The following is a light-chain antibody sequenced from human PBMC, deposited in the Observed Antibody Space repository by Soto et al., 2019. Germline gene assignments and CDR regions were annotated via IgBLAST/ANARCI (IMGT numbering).Light chain of an antibody. Sequence: IVLTQSPGTLSLSPGDTTTLSFRARQSLRGIYLAWYQQYPGQAPRVLIFDASNRATGIPDRFSGSGSGTDFTLTISRLEPADFAVYFCQQFGSSPPWPFGQGTKVDNK. J-gene: IGKJ1*01. CDR2: DAS. CDR3: QQFGSSPPWP. V-gene: IGKV3-20*01. CDR1: QSLRGIY.